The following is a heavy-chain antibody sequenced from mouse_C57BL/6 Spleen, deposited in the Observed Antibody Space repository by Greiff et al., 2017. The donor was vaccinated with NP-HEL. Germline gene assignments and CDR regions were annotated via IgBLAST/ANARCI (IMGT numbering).Heavy chain of an antibody. CDR1: GFTFSDYG. D-gene: IGHD3-2*01. CDR3: ARGGIDSFSY. Sequence: EVMLVESGGGLVKPGGSLKLSCAASGFTFSDYGMHWVRQAPEKGLEWVAYISSGSSTIYYADTVKGRYTITRDNAKNTLFLQMTSLRSEDTAMYYCARGGIDSFSYWGQGTLVTVSA. V-gene: IGHV5-17*01. J-gene: IGHJ3*01. CDR2: ISSGSSTI.